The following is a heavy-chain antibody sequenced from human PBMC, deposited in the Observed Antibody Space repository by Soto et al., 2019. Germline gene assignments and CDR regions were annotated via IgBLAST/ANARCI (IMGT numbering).Heavy chain of an antibody. J-gene: IGHJ3*01. CDR3: AIVFSCSSRDADVVDF. CDR1: GESISRGGYS. D-gene: IGHD6-6*01. Sequence: TSTVSGESISRGGYSWSWIRQKTGKGLEWIGYIYYSGSTYYNPSLKSRVTISVDNSKTQFSLHLSPVPAAPTDVYYCAIVFSCSSRDADVVDFCRQGTL. CDR2: IYYSGST. V-gene: IGHV4-31*03.